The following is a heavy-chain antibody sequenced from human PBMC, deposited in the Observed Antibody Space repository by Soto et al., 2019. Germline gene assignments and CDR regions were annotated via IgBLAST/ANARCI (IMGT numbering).Heavy chain of an antibody. V-gene: IGHV4-34*01. D-gene: IGHD3-16*01. CDR3: ARAVRLGVYYYYYGMDV. J-gene: IGHJ6*02. CDR1: GGSFSGYH. Sequence: SETLSLTCAVYGGSFSGYHWSWIRQPPGKGLEWIGEINHSGSTNYNPSLKSRVTISVDTSKNQFSLKLSSVTAADTAVYYCARAVRLGVYYYYYGMDVWGQGTTVTVSS. CDR2: INHSGST.